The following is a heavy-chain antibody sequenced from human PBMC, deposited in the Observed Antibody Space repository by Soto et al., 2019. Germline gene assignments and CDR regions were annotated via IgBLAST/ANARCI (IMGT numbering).Heavy chain of an antibody. CDR1: GGSISSAHYY. CDR2: FHSSGAT. V-gene: IGHV4-30-4*01. CDR3: ASIWFGDFDY. Sequence: SETLSLTCTVSGGSISSAHYYWSWIRQPPGKGLEWIGYFHSSGATYKDPSLKSRVTISVDTSKNQISLKLDSVTAADTAVYYCASIWFGDFDYWGHGTLVT. J-gene: IGHJ4*01. D-gene: IGHD3-10*01.